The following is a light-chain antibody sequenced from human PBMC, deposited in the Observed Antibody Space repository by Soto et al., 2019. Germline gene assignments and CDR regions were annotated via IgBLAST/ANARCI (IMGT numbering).Light chain of an antibody. CDR3: SSYTASSALL. CDR1: SSDVGGYNY. J-gene: IGLJ1*01. V-gene: IGLV2-14*03. Sequence: ALTQPASVSGSPGQSITISCTGTSSDVGGYNYVSWSQQHPGKAPKLLISEVSNRPSGVSNRFSGSKSGNTASLTISGLQADDEADYYCSSYTASSALLFGTGTKVTVL. CDR2: EVS.